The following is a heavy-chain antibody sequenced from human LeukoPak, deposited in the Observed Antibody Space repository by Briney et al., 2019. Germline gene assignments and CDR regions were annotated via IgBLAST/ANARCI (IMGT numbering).Heavy chain of an antibody. V-gene: IGHV1-8*01. Sequence: ASVKVSCKASGYTFTSYDINWVRQATGQGLEWMGWMSPTSGNTGYAQKFQGRVTMTRDTSISTAYMEPSSLTSEDTAMYYCARGVDAGYDFWGQGTLVTVSS. J-gene: IGHJ4*02. CDR2: MSPTSGNT. CDR3: ARGVDAGYDF. CDR1: GYTFTSYD. D-gene: IGHD2-2*03.